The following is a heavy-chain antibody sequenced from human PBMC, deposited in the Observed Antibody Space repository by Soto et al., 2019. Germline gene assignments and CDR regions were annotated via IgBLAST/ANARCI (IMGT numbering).Heavy chain of an antibody. CDR2: INHSGST. D-gene: IGHD6-19*01. V-gene: IGHV4-38-2*01. CDR3: ARRSLSSGWFDY. CDR1: GYSISSGYY. Sequence: PSETLALTCADSGYSISSGYYWGWIRQPPGKGLEWIGSINHSGSTYYNPSLKSRVTISVDTSKNQFSLKLSSVTAADTAVYYCARRSLSSGWFDYWGQGTLVTVS. J-gene: IGHJ4*02.